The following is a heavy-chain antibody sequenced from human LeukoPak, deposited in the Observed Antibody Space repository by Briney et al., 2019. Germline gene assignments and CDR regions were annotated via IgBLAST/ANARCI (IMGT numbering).Heavy chain of an antibody. J-gene: IGHJ6*02. Sequence: SQTLSLTCTVSGGSINSGGYYWSWIRQHPGKGLEWNGYIYYSGSTYYNPSLKSRVTMSVDTSKNQFSLKLSSVTAADTGVYYCARDARYQLPHADYDYYYGMDVWGQGRTVIVSS. CDR1: GGSINSGGYY. V-gene: IGHV4-31*03. D-gene: IGHD2-2*01. CDR3: ARDARYQLPHADYDYYYGMDV. CDR2: IYYSGST.